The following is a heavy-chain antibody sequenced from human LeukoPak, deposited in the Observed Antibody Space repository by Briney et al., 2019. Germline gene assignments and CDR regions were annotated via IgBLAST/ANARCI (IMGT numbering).Heavy chain of an antibody. CDR1: GYTFTIYY. Sequence: GASVTVSFTASGYTFTIYYMHWGRQAPGQGLEWMGIINPSGGSTSYAQKFQGRVTMTRDMSTSTVYMELSSLRSEDTAVYYCARDLIQDGPYYFDYWGQGTLVTVSS. D-gene: IGHD3-9*01. CDR2: INPSGGST. J-gene: IGHJ4*02. CDR3: ARDLIQDGPYYFDY. V-gene: IGHV1-46*01.